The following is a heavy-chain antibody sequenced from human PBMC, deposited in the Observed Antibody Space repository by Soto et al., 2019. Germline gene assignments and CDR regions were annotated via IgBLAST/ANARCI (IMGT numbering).Heavy chain of an antibody. Sequence: QVQLQESGPGLVRPSETLSLTCTVSGGSISSGFYYWSWLRQPPGKGLEWIGYLYYSGTTNYNPSLKSRAAISIDTSKNQFSLKLNSVTAADTAVYYCAREDRAHDVPFDPWGQGILVTVSS. J-gene: IGHJ5*02. CDR2: LYYSGTT. CDR1: GGSISSGFYY. CDR3: AREDRAHDVPFDP. V-gene: IGHV4-61*01. D-gene: IGHD1-1*01.